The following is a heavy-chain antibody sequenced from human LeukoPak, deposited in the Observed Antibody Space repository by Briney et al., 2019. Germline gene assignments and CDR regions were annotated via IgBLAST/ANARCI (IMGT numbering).Heavy chain of an antibody. J-gene: IGHJ4*02. CDR2: INPNSGGT. CDR1: GYTFTGYY. Sequence: ASVKVSCKASGYTFTGYYMHWVRQAPGQGLEWMGWINPNSGGTNYAQKLQGRVTMTRDTSISTAYMELSSLRSEDTAVYYCARMYSSGWYGDYWGQGTLVTVSS. CDR3: ARMYSSGWYGDY. D-gene: IGHD6-19*01. V-gene: IGHV1-2*02.